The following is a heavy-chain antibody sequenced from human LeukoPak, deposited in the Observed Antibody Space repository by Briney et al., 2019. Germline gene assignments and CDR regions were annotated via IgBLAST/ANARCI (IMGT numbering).Heavy chain of an antibody. J-gene: IGHJ4*02. CDR1: GFTFSSYG. V-gene: IGHV3-30*18. CDR2: ISYDGSNK. CDR3: AKVYDSSGYYYVTHDYFDY. D-gene: IGHD3-22*01. Sequence: PGGSLRLSCAASGFTFSSYGMHWVRQAPGKGLEWVAVISYDGSNKYYADSVKGRFTISRDNSKNTLYLQMNSLRAEDTAVYYCAKVYDSSGYYYVTHDYFDYWGQGTLVTVSS.